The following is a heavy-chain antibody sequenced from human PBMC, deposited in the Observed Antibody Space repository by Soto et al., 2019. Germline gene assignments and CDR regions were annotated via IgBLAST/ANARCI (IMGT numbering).Heavy chain of an antibody. D-gene: IGHD3-9*01. CDR3: ARDKLPGLVDY. J-gene: IGHJ4*02. V-gene: IGHV3-21*01. CDR1: GFTFSSYS. CDR2: ISSSSSYI. Sequence: GGSLRLSCAASGFTFSSYSMNWVRQAPGKGLEWVSSISSSSSYIYYADSVKGRFTISRDNAKNSLYLQMNRLRAEDTAVYYCARDKLPGLVDYWGQGTLVTVSS.